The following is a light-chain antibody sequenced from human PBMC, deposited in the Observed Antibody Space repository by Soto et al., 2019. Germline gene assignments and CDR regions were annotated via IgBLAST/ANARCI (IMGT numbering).Light chain of an antibody. Sequence: DIQMTQSPSSLSASVGDRVTITCRASQSIISYLNWFQQKPGKAPNLLIYTTSNLQSGVPSRFSGSGSGTDFTLTISTLQPEDFATYYCQHSYTTSYTFGQGTKLEIE. CDR2: TTS. CDR1: QSIISY. V-gene: IGKV1-39*01. CDR3: QHSYTTSYT. J-gene: IGKJ2*01.